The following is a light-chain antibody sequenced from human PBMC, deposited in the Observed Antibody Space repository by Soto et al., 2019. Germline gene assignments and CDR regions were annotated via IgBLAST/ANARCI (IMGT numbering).Light chain of an antibody. CDR2: EVS. CDR1: SSDVGDYNY. J-gene: IGLJ1*01. Sequence: QSVLTQPASVSGSPGQSITISCTGTSSDVGDYNYVSWYLQYPGKAPKLMIYEVSNRPSGVSNRFSGSKSGNTASLTISGLQAEDEADYYCSSYTSSGTYVFGTGTKVTVL. V-gene: IGLV2-14*01. CDR3: SSYTSSGTYV.